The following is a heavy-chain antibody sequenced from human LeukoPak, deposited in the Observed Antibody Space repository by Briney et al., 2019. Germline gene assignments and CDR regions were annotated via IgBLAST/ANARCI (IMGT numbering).Heavy chain of an antibody. V-gene: IGHV4-61*02. CDR1: GGSISSGNYY. CDR3: ATRGDI. Sequence: ASETLSLTCTVSGGSISSGNYYWTWIRQPAGKGLEWIGRIFGNESTNYTPSPTRRVTISTHTSKNQSSLKLNSVTAADTAVYYCATRGDIWGPGTMVTVSS. CDR2: IFGNEST. J-gene: IGHJ3*02.